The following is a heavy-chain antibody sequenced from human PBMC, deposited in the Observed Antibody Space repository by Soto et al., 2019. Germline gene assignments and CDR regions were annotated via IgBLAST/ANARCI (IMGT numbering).Heavy chain of an antibody. J-gene: IGHJ5*02. CDR1: GGSISSGGYS. Sequence: SETLSLTCAVSGGSISSGGYSWSWIRQPPGKGLEWIGYIYHSGSTYYNPSLKSRVTISVDRSKNQFSLKLSSVTAADTAVYYCARERGFNLFDPWGQGTLVTVSS. CDR3: ARERGFNLFDP. D-gene: IGHD5-12*01. V-gene: IGHV4-30-2*01. CDR2: IYHSGST.